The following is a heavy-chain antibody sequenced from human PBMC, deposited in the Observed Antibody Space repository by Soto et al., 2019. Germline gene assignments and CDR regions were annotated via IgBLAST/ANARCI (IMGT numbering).Heavy chain of an antibody. D-gene: IGHD3-22*01. Sequence: QVQLVESGGGVVQPGRSLRLSCAASGLTFSSYGMHWVRQAPGKGPEWVAAISYDGSNKNYADSVKGRFTISRDNSKNTVYLQMHSLRAEDTAVYYCAKDTYYHDSSGYYIFDYWGQGTLVNVSS. CDR2: ISYDGSNK. V-gene: IGHV3-30*18. CDR1: GLTFSSYG. CDR3: AKDTYYHDSSGYYIFDY. J-gene: IGHJ4*02.